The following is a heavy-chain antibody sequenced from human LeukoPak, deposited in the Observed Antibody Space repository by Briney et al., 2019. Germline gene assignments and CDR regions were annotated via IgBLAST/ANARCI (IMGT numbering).Heavy chain of an antibody. V-gene: IGHV3-53*01. J-gene: IGHJ5*02. D-gene: IGHD4-17*01. CDR3: AGLDYEAYNWFDP. CDR2: IYSGGST. CDR1: GFTVSSNY. Sequence: TGGSLRLSCAASGFTVSSNYMSWVRQAPGKGLEWVSVIYSGGSTYYADSVKGRFSISRDNSKNTLYLQMNSLRAEDTAVYYCAGLDYEAYNWFDPWAREPWSPSPQ.